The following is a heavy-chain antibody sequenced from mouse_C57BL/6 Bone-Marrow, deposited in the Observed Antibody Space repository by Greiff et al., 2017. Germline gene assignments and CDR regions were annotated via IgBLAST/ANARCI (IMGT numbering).Heavy chain of an antibody. Sequence: QVQLQQPGAELVMPGASVKLSCKASGYTFTSYWMHWVKQRPGQGLEWIGEIDPSDSYTNYNQKFKGKSTLTVDKSSSTAYMQLSSLTSADSAVYYCARRTYYDGSSYSRDYFDYWGQGTTLTVSS. J-gene: IGHJ2*01. V-gene: IGHV1-69*01. CDR1: GYTFTSYW. D-gene: IGHD1-1*01. CDR3: ARRTYYDGSSYSRDYFDY. CDR2: IDPSDSYT.